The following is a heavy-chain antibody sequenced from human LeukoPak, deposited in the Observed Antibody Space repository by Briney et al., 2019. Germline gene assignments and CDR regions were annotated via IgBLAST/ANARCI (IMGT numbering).Heavy chain of an antibody. V-gene: IGHV5-51*01. CDR1: GYSFTSYW. CDR3: ARGDGGSSRRGAFDI. Sequence: GESLKISCKGSGYSFTSYWIGWVRQMPGKGLEWMGIIYPGDSDTRYSPSFPGQVTISADKSISTAYLQWSSLKASDTAMYYCARGDGGSSRRGAFDIWGQGTMVTVSS. CDR2: IYPGDSDT. J-gene: IGHJ3*02. D-gene: IGHD6-6*01.